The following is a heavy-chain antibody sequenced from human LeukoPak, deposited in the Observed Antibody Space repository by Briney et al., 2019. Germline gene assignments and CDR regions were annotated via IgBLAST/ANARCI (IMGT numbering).Heavy chain of an antibody. J-gene: IGHJ3*02. CDR2: INPNSGGT. D-gene: IGHD4/OR15-4a*01. Sequence: VTVKTSCKASGYTFTGYYMHWVRQAPGQGLEWMGWINPNSGGTNYAQKFQGRVTMTRDTSISTAYMELSRLRSDDTAVYYCARGLSSPSARCLAFDIWGQGTNVSVSS. V-gene: IGHV1-2*02. CDR3: ARGLSSPSARCLAFDI. CDR1: GYTFTGYY.